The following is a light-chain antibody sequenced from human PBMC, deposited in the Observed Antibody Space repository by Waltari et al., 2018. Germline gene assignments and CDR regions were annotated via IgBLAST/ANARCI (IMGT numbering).Light chain of an antibody. Sequence: SYELTQPPSVSVSPGQTARITCSGDALPKQYAYWYQQKPGQAPVLVIYKDRERPAGFPERFSGASSGTTVTLTISGVQAEDEADYYCQSADSSGTPHYVFGTGTKVTVL. CDR2: KDR. J-gene: IGLJ1*01. CDR1: ALPKQY. CDR3: QSADSSGTPHYV. V-gene: IGLV3-25*03.